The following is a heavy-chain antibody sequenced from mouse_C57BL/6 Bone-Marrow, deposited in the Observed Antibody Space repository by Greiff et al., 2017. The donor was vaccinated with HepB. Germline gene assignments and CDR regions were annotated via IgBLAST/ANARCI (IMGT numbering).Heavy chain of an antibody. J-gene: IGHJ4*01. V-gene: IGHV1-82*01. Sequence: QVQLQQSGPELVKPGASVKISCKASGYAFSSSWMNWVKQRPGKGLEWIGRIYPGDGDTNYNGKFKGKATLTADKSSSTAYMQLSSLTSEDSAVYFCAKRRYYGSSLPYAMDYWGQGTSVTVSS. CDR1: GYAFSSSW. CDR3: AKRRYYGSSLPYAMDY. CDR2: IYPGDGDT. D-gene: IGHD1-1*01.